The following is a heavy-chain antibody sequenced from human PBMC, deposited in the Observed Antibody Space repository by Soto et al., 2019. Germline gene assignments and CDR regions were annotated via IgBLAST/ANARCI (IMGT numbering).Heavy chain of an antibody. D-gene: IGHD3-22*01. CDR1: GGSISSYY. J-gene: IGHJ6*02. Sequence: SETLSLTCTVSGGSISSYYWSWIRQPPGKGLEWIGYIYYSGSTNYNPSLKSRVTISVDTSKNQFSLTLSSVTAADTAVYYCASSYYYDSSGYLPPGAMDVWGQGTTVTVSS. V-gene: IGHV4-59*01. CDR2: IYYSGST. CDR3: ASSYYYDSSGYLPPGAMDV.